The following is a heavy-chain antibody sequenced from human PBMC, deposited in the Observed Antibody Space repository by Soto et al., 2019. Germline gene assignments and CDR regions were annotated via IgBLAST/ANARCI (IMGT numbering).Heavy chain of an antibody. CDR3: ARTDPPRTMAGWDYYYGMDV. V-gene: IGHV5-51*01. J-gene: IGHJ6*02. D-gene: IGHD1-1*01. Sequence: RGESLKISCKGSGYTFTDYWIGWVRQLPGKGLEWMGIIYPGDSDTRYSPSFQGQVTISADKSISTAYLQWSSLKASDTAMYYCARTDPPRTMAGWDYYYGMDVWGQGTTVTVSS. CDR1: GYTFTDYW. CDR2: IYPGDSDT.